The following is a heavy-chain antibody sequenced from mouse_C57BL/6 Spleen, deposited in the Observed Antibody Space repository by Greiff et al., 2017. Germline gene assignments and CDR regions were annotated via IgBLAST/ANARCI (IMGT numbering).Heavy chain of an antibody. CDR1: GYAFSSSW. J-gene: IGHJ1*03. V-gene: IGHV1-82*01. CDR3: AREGDYYWYFDV. Sequence: QVQLQQSGPELVKPGASVKISCKASGYAFSSSWMNWVKQRPGKGLEGIGRIYPGDGDTNYNGKFKGKATLTADKSSSTAYMQLSSLTSEDSAVYFCAREGDYYWYFDVWGTGTTVTVSS. CDR2: IYPGDGDT. D-gene: IGHD2-4*01.